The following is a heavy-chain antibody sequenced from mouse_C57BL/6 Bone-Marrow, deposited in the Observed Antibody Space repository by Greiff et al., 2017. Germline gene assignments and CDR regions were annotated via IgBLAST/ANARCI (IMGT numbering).Heavy chain of an antibody. D-gene: IGHD1-1*01. V-gene: IGHV2-2*01. CDR2: IWSGGST. CDR3: ARNSDTTVVRGWYFDV. Sequence: QVQLQQSGPGLVQPSQSLSITCTVSGFSLTSYGVHWVRQSPGKGLEWLGVIWSGGSTDYNAAFISRLSISKDNSKSQVFFKMNSLQADDTAIYYCARNSDTTVVRGWYFDVWGTGTTVTVSS. CDR1: GFSLTSYG. J-gene: IGHJ1*03.